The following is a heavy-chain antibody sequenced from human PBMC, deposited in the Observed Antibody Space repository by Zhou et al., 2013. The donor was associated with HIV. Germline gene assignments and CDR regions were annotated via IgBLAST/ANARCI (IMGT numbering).Heavy chain of an antibody. CDR2: ISGYNGNT. J-gene: IGHJ4*02. Sequence: LVQSGAEIKKPGTSVKVSCQASGFSFGSYSFSWVRQGPGQRLEWMGWISGYNGNTVYAESFQDRLTMTRDTSITTVYMELKRLTSEDTAMYFCARSHKWLQLRYQGNFDYWGQGTVVTVSS. D-gene: IGHD5-12*01. V-gene: IGHV1-18*01. CDR1: GFSFGSYS. CDR3: ARSHKWLQLRYQGNFDY.